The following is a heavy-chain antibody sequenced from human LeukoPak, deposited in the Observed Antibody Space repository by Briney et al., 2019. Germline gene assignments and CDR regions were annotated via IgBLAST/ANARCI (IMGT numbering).Heavy chain of an antibody. CDR2: ISGSGGST. D-gene: IGHD2-15*01. CDR3: AKAASTCSGGSCYSFYYYYGMDV. J-gene: IGHJ6*02. Sequence: GGSLRLSCAASGFTFSSYAMSWVRQAPGKGLERVSAISGSGGSTYYADSVKGRFTISRDNSKNTLYLQMNSLRAEDTAVYYCAKAASTCSGGSCYSFYYYYGMDVWGQGTTVTVSS. V-gene: IGHV3-23*01. CDR1: GFTFSSYA.